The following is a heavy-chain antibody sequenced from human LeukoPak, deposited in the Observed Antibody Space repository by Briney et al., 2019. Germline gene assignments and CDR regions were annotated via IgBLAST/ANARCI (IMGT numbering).Heavy chain of an antibody. J-gene: IGHJ5*02. CDR1: GYTFTSYY. D-gene: IGHD3-9*01. V-gene: IGHV1-46*01. CDR2: INPSGGST. Sequence: GASVKVSCKASGYTFTSYYMHWVRQAPGQGLEWMGIINPSGGSTSYAQKFQGRVTMTRDTSTSTVYMELSSLRSEDTAVYYCARERAYYDILTGAIDPWGQGTLVTVSS. CDR3: ARERAYYDILTGAIDP.